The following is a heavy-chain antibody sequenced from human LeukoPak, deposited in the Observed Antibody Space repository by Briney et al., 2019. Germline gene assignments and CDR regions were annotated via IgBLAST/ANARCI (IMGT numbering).Heavy chain of an antibody. CDR1: RYYITSGYD. D-gene: IGHD3-16*01. CDR3: AYACDAGGSDHFVHDP. Sequence: PSETLSLTCAVHRYYITSGYDWGWIRQPPGKGLEWIGSIYHSGSTSYNPSLKSRVTISLDTSKNQFSLKLSSVTAADRAEDTAAYACDAGGSDHFVHDPWGQGTLVTVSS. J-gene: IGHJ5*02. V-gene: IGHV4-38-2*01. CDR2: IYHSGST.